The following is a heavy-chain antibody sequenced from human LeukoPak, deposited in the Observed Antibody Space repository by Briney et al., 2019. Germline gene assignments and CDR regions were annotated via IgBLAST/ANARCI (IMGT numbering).Heavy chain of an antibody. CDR1: GDSISTSSYY. D-gene: IGHD1-7*01. CDR3: ARRPDNWNYEMMGAFDI. CDR2: IYYSGST. J-gene: IGHJ3*02. Sequence: PSETLSLTCTVSGDSISTSSYYWGWIRQPPGKGLGWIGSIYYSGSTYYNPSLKSRVTISVDTSKNQFSLKLSSVTAADTAVYYCARRPDNWNYEMMGAFDIWGQGTMVTVSS. V-gene: IGHV4-39*01.